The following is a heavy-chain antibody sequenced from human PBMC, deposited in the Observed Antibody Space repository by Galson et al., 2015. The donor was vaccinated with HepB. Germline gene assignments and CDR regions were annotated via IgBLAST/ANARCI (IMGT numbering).Heavy chain of an antibody. D-gene: IGHD3-16*02. CDR3: ARLGRYRYYPTPTDY. CDR1: GFTFSDYY. J-gene: IGHJ4*02. Sequence: SLRLSCAASGFTFSDYYMSWIRQAPGKGLEWVSYISTSSSYTNYADSVKGRFTISRDNAKNSLYLQMNSLRAEDTAVYYCARLGRYRYYPTPTDYWGQGTLVTVSS. V-gene: IGHV3-11*06. CDR2: ISTSSSYT.